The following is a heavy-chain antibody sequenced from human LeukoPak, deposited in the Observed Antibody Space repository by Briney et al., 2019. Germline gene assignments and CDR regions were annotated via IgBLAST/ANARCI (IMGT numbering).Heavy chain of an antibody. D-gene: IGHD2/OR15-2a*01. J-gene: IGHJ6*03. CDR1: VRSFSGYH. CDR2: INHSGST. V-gene: IGHV4-34*01. Sequence: SETLSLTCAVYVRSFSGYHWSWIRQPPGKGLEWIGEINHSGSTNYNPSLKSRITISVDTSKNQFTLKLSSVTAADTAVYYCARGSTVTFLYYYYYYMDVWGKGTTVTVSS. CDR3: ARGSTVTFLYYYYYYMDV.